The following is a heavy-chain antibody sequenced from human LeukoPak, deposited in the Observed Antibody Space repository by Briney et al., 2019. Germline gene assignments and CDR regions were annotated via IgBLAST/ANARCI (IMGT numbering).Heavy chain of an antibody. J-gene: IGHJ5*02. CDR3: ARADCSSTSCHRPWFDP. CDR2: INPNSGGT. CDR1: GYTFTGYY. V-gene: IGHV1-2*02. D-gene: IGHD2-2*01. Sequence: GASVKVSCKASGYTFTGYYMHWVRQAPGQGLEWMGWINPNSGGTNYAQKFQGRVTMTRDTSISTAYMELSRLRSDDTAVYYCARADCSSTSCHRPWFDPWGQGTQVTVSS.